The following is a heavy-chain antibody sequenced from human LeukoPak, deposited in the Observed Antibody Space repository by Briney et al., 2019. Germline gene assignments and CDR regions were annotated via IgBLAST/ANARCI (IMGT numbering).Heavy chain of an antibody. CDR3: ARDGYYLDY. J-gene: IGHJ4*02. V-gene: IGHV4-61*01. CDR1: GGSISSSSYY. D-gene: IGHD6-13*01. CDR2: IYYSGST. Sequence: ETLSLTCTVSGGSISSSSYYWSWIRQPPGKGLEWIGYIYYSGSTNYSPSLKSRVTISVDTSKNQFSLKLSSVTAADTAVYYCARDGYYLDYWGQGTLVTVSS.